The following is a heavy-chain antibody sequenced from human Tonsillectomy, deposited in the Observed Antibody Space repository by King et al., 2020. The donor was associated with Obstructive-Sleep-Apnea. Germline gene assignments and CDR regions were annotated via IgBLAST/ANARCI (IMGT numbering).Heavy chain of an antibody. D-gene: IGHD3-22*01. CDR1: GYTFTDYY. CDR3: ARPYYYDSLGYSPFGS. J-gene: IGHJ5*02. CDR2: INPKSVGT. Sequence: VQLVQSGAEVKKPGASVKVSCKASGYTFTDYYIHWVRQAPGQGLEWMGWINPKSVGTNYAQKFRAWVTMTRDTSISTAYMVLSRLKSDDTAMYYCARPYYYDSLGYSPFGSWGQGTLVTVSS. V-gene: IGHV1-2*04.